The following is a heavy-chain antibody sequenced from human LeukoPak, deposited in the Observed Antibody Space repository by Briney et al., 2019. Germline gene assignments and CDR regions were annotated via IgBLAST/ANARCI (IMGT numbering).Heavy chain of an antibody. CDR3: ARGVLDYYDSSGSSYFDY. D-gene: IGHD3-22*01. Sequence: SVKVSCKASGGTFSSYAISWARQAPGQGLEWMGGIIPIFGTANYAQKFQGRVTITADESTSTAYMELSSLRSEDTAVYYCARGVLDYYDSSGSSYFDYWGQGTLVTVSS. J-gene: IGHJ4*02. V-gene: IGHV1-69*13. CDR1: GGTFSSYA. CDR2: IIPIFGTA.